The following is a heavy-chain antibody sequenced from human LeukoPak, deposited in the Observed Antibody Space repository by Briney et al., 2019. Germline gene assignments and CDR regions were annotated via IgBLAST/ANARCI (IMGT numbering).Heavy chain of an antibody. CDR2: ISAYNGNT. D-gene: IGHD2-2*02. CDR1: GYTFTSYG. J-gene: IGHJ4*02. V-gene: IGHV1-18*01. Sequence: ASVKVSCKASGYTFTSYGISWVRQAPGQGLEWMGWISAYNGNTNYAQKLQGRVTMTTDTSTSTAYMELRSLRSDDTAVYYCATVHCGSTSCYSFDYWGQGTLVTVSS. CDR3: ATVHCGSTSCYSFDY.